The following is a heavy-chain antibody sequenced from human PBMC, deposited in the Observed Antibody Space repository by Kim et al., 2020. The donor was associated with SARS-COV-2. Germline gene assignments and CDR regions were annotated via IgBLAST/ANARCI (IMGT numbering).Heavy chain of an antibody. D-gene: IGHD3-10*01. J-gene: IGHJ6*02. Sequence: ASVKVSCKASGYTFTSYAMHWVRQAPGQRLEWMGWINAGNGNTKYSQKFQGRVTITRDTSASTAYMELSSLRSEDTAVYYCAREDHQVRITMVRGVPPTLYGMDVWGQGTTVTVSS. CDR1: GYTFTSYA. CDR3: AREDHQVRITMVRGVPPTLYGMDV. V-gene: IGHV1-3*01. CDR2: INAGNGNT.